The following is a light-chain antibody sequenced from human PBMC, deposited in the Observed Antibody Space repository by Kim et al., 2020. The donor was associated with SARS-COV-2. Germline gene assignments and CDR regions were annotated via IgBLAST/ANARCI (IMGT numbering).Light chain of an antibody. CDR2: WAS. CDR3: QQYYSTPPS. Sequence: RATLNGKSSQTVLNNSNNKNYLAWYQQKPGQAPKLLMYWASIRESGVSDRFSGSGSETDFTLTISSLQAEDVAVYYCQQYYSTPPSFGQGTKLEIK. V-gene: IGKV4-1*01. J-gene: IGKJ2*03. CDR1: QTVLNNSNNKNY.